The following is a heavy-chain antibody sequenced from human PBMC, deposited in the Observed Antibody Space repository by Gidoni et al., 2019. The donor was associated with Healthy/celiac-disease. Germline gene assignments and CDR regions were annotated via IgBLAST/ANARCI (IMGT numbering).Heavy chain of an antibody. Sequence: QVQLVQSGAEVKKPGASVKVSCKASGYTFTSYGISWVRQAPGQGLEWMGWISAYNGNTNYAQKLQGRVTMTTDTSTSTAYMELRSLRSDDTAVYYCARDLGYCSSTSCYGVFWFDPWGQGTLVTVSS. D-gene: IGHD2-2*01. CDR2: ISAYNGNT. CDR3: ARDLGYCSSTSCYGVFWFDP. V-gene: IGHV1-18*01. CDR1: GYTFTSYG. J-gene: IGHJ5*02.